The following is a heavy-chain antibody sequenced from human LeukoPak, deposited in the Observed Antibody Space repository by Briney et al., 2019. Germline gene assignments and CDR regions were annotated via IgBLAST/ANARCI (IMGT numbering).Heavy chain of an antibody. Sequence: ASVKVSCKTSGYTFTGYYMHWVRQAPGQGLEWMGWINPNSGGTNYAQKFQGRVTMTRDTSISTAYMELSRQRSDDTAVYYCARATSGYYDYFDYWGQGTLVTVSS. J-gene: IGHJ4*02. CDR3: ARATSGYYDYFDY. D-gene: IGHD3-22*01. CDR2: INPNSGGT. CDR1: GYTFTGYY. V-gene: IGHV1-2*02.